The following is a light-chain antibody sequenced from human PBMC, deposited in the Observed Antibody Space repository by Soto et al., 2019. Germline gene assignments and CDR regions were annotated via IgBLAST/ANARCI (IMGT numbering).Light chain of an antibody. CDR3: HQTYSTPPT. V-gene: IGKV1-39*01. J-gene: IGKJ1*01. CDR2: ATS. Sequence: DIQMTQSPSSLSASVGGRVTITCRASQRVSTYLNWFQQRPGKAPKLLMYATSTLESGVPSRFSGSASKTNFTLTISSLQPEDFATYYCHQTYSTPPTFGQGTKVDIK. CDR1: QRVSTY.